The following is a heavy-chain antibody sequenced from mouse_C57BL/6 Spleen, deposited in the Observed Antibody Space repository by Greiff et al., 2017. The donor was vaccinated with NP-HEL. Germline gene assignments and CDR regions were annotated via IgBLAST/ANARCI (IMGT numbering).Heavy chain of an antibody. CDR1: GYTFTSYW. CDR3: ARDHYGSSYGWWAD. Sequence: VQLHQPGAELVKPGASVKLSCKASGYTFTSYWMHWVKQRPGRGLEWIGRIDPNSGGTKYNEKFKSKATLTVDKPSSTAYMQLSSLTSEDSAVYYGARDHYGSSYGWWADWGQGTLVTVSA. J-gene: IGHJ3*01. V-gene: IGHV1-72*01. CDR2: IDPNSGGT. D-gene: IGHD1-1*01.